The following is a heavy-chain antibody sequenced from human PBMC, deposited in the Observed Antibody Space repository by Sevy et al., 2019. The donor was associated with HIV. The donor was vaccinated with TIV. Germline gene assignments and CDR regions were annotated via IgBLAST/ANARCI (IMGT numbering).Heavy chain of an antibody. J-gene: IGHJ4*02. V-gene: IGHV4-59*01. CDR3: ARGRSAYGDYELVDY. D-gene: IGHD4-17*01. CDR1: GGSISSYY. Sequence: SETLSLTCTVSGGSISSYYWSWIRQPPGKGLEWIGYIYYSGSTNYNPSLKSRVTISVDTSKNQFSLKLSSVTGADTAVYYCARGRSAYGDYELVDYWGQGTLVTVSS. CDR2: IYYSGST.